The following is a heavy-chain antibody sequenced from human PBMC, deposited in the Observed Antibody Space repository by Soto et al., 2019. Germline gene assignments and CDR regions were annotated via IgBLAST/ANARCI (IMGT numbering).Heavy chain of an antibody. Sequence: GVLRLSCAASGFTFSSYAMSWVRQAPGKGLEWVSAISGSGGSTYYADSVKGRFTISRDNSKNTLYLQMNSLRAEDTAVYYCAKAHWVNYYYYGMDVWGQGTTVTVSS. J-gene: IGHJ6*02. CDR1: GFTFSSYA. V-gene: IGHV3-23*01. CDR2: ISGSGGST. D-gene: IGHD7-27*01. CDR3: AKAHWVNYYYYGMDV.